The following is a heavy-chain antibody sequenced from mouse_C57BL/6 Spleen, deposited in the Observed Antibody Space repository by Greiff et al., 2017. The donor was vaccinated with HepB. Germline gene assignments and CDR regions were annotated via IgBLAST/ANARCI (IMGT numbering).Heavy chain of an antibody. Sequence: QVQLKQPGAELVRPGTSVKLSCKASGYTFTSYWMHWVKQRPGQGLEWIGVIDPSDSYTNYNQKFKGKATLTVDTSSSTAYMQLSSLTSEDSAVYYCARGNYSNYPAWFAYWGQGTLVTVSA. CDR3: ARGNYSNYPAWFAY. CDR2: IDPSDSYT. CDR1: GYTFTSYW. D-gene: IGHD2-5*01. V-gene: IGHV1-59*01. J-gene: IGHJ3*01.